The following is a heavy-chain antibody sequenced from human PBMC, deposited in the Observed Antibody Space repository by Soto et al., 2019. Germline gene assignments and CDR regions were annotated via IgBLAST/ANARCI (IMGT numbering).Heavy chain of an antibody. CDR2: ITPGGTSP. V-gene: IGHV3-23*01. CDR1: GFTFATYV. Sequence: PGGSLRLACAASGFTFATYVLNWVRQGPGGGLEWVSSITPGGTSPFYADSVKGRFAISRDNSKNTVYLDMHNLTVVDTAVYFCVKSGIIKGLCVSWGRGALVTVSS. CDR3: VKSGIIKGLCVS. J-gene: IGHJ5*02. D-gene: IGHD3-10*01.